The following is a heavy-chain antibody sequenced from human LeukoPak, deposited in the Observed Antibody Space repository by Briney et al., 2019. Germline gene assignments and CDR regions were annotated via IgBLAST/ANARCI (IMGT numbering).Heavy chain of an antibody. V-gene: IGHV4-61*01. CDR3: ARGPITMMGWAFDY. CDR1: GGSISSGSYY. J-gene: IGHJ4*02. Sequence: SQTLSLTCTVSGGSISSGSYYWSWIRQPPGKGLEWIGYIYYSGSTNYNPSLKSRVTISVDTSKNQFSLKLSSVTAADTAVYYCARGPITMMGWAFDYWGQGTLVTVSS. D-gene: IGHD3-22*01. CDR2: IYYSGST.